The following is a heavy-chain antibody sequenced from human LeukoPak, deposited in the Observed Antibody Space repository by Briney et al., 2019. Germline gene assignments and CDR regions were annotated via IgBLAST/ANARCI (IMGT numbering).Heavy chain of an antibody. V-gene: IGHV3-23*01. J-gene: IGHJ4*02. CDR1: GFTFSSYA. D-gene: IGHD6-13*01. CDR3: AKPLSSWSTDDY. Sequence: GGALRLSCAASGFTFSSYAMSWVRQAPGKGLEWVSAISGSGSNTYYADSVKGRFTISRDNSENTLYLQMNSLRAEDTAVYYCAKPLSSWSTDDYWGQGTLVTVSS. CDR2: ISGSGSNT.